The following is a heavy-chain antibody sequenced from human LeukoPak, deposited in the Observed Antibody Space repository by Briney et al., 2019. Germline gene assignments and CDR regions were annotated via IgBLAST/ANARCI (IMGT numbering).Heavy chain of an antibody. CDR3: AKNGDRGAYCSGGSCYPYYYYTMDG. J-gene: IGHJ6*03. V-gene: IGHV3-23*01. D-gene: IGHD2-15*01. CDR2: ISSTGGTA. Sequence: GGSLRLSCAASGFTFSSFGMSWVRQAPGKVLEWVSAISSTGGTAYYADSAKGRFTISRDHSKNKLYLQMNSLRAEDTAIYYCAKNGDRGAYCSGGSCYPYYYYTMDGWGKGTTVTISS. CDR1: GFTFSSFG.